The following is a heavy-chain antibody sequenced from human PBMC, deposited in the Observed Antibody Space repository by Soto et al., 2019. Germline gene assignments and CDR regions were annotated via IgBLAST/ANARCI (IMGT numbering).Heavy chain of an antibody. Sequence: GGSLRLSCAASGFTFSSYGMHWVRQAPGKGLEWVAVIWYDGSNKYYADSVKGRFTISRDNSKNTLYLQMNSLRAEDTAVYYCARDFRIAAHTDDVWGQGTTVTVSS. CDR2: IWYDGSNK. D-gene: IGHD6-6*01. CDR1: GFTFSSYG. J-gene: IGHJ6*02. V-gene: IGHV3-33*01. CDR3: ARDFRIAAHTDDV.